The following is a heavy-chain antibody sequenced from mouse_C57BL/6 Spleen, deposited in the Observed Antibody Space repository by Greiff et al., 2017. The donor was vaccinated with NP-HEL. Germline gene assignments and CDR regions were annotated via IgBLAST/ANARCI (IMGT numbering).Heavy chain of an antibody. CDR1: GYAFSSSW. Sequence: QVQLKESGPELVKPGASVKISCKASGYAFSSSWMNWVKQRPGKGLEWIGRIYPGDGDTNYNGKFKGKATLTADKSSSTAYMQLSSLTSEDSAVYFCARHQLGLDAMDYWGQGTSVTVSS. V-gene: IGHV1-82*01. J-gene: IGHJ4*01. CDR2: IYPGDGDT. D-gene: IGHD4-1*02. CDR3: ARHQLGLDAMDY.